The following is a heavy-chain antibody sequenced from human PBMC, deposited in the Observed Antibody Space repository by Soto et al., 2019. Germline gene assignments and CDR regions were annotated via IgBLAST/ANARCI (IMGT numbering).Heavy chain of an antibody. CDR1: GGSISSNSYY. D-gene: IGHD2-21*02. V-gene: IGHV4-39*01. J-gene: IGHJ4*01. CDR2: IPYTGDT. CDR3: AGGLVGLSARRSYFVY. Sequence: QLQLQESGPGLVKPSETLSLTCTVSGGSISSNSYYWGWIRQPPGKGLEWIGSIPYTGDTNYNPCLNFRVTISVDTSNNQFALKLSSVAAADTAVYYFAGGLVGLSARRSYFVYWGHGTLVTVSS.